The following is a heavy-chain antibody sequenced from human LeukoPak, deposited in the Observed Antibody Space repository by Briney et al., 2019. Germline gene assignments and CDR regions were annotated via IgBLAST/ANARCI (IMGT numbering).Heavy chain of an antibody. V-gene: IGHV1-46*03. J-gene: IGHJ4*02. CDR1: GYTFTSYY. D-gene: IGHD1-26*01. CDR2: INPSGGST. CDR3: ARVARVGATVVYYFDY. Sequence: ASVKVSCKASGYTFTSYYMHWVRQAPGQGLEWMGIINPSGGSTSYAQKFQGRVTMTRDTSTRTVYMELSSLRSEDTAVYYCARVARVGATVVYYFDYWGQGTLVTVSS.